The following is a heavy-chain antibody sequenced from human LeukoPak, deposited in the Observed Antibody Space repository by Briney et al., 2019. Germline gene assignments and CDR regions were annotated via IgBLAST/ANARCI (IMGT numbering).Heavy chain of an antibody. Sequence: ASVKVSCKASGGTFSSYAISWVRQAPGQGLEWMGWINTNTGNPTYAQGFTGRFVFSLDTSVSTAYLQISGLKADDTDVYYCGRDPRLGIRGYTYGYFDNWGQGTLVTVSS. CDR3: GRDPRLGIRGYTYGYFDN. CDR1: GGTFSSYA. J-gene: IGHJ4*02. D-gene: IGHD5-18*01. V-gene: IGHV7-4-1*02. CDR2: INTNTGNP.